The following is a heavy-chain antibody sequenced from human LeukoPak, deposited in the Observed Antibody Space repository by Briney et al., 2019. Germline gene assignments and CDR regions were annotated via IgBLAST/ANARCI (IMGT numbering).Heavy chain of an antibody. V-gene: IGHV4-59*01. CDR3: ARGAYSGSYYRTPTLYYMDV. CDR1: GGSISSYY. Sequence: PSETLSLTCTVSGGSISSYYWSWIRQPPGKGLEWIGYIYYSGSTNYNPSLKSRVTISVDTSKNQFSLKLSSVTAADTAVYYCARGAYSGSYYRTPTLYYMDVWGKGTTVTVSS. D-gene: IGHD1-26*01. J-gene: IGHJ6*03. CDR2: IYYSGST.